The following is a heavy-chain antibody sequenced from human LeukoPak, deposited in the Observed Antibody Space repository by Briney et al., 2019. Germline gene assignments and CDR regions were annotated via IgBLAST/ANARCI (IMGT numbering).Heavy chain of an antibody. CDR2: IYNSGST. J-gene: IGHJ5*02. CDR3: ARQAYSSNLGWFDP. V-gene: IGHV4-39*01. Sequence: SEILSLTCSVSGGSISSSTYYWGWIRQPPGKGLEWIGNIYNSGSTYYNPSLKSRVTISVDTSKNQFSLKLSSVTAADTAVYYCARQAYSSNLGWFDPWGQGTLVTVSS. CDR1: GGSISSSTYY. D-gene: IGHD6-13*01.